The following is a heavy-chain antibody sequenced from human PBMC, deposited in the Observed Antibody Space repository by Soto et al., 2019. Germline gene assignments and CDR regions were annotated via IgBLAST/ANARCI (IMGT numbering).Heavy chain of an antibody. CDR3: APTGEYCGGGCQQHDY. CDR2: ISGSGGST. J-gene: IGHJ4*02. V-gene: IGHV3-23*01. Sequence: EVQMLESGGGLVQPGGSLRLSCAASGFTFSSYAMSWVRQAPGKGLEWISAISGSGGSTYYADSVKGRFTISRDNSKNTLYLQMNSLRAEDTAVYYCAPTGEYCGGGCQQHDYWGQGTLVTVSS. CDR1: GFTFSSYA. D-gene: IGHD2-21*01.